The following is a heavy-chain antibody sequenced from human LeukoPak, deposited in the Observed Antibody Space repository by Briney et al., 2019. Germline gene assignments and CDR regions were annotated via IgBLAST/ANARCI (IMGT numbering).Heavy chain of an antibody. CDR3: VRDQGRVVVVVAALDY. V-gene: IGHV1-46*01. J-gene: IGHJ4*02. D-gene: IGHD2-15*01. Sequence: GASVKVSCKASGYTFTSYYMHWVRQAPGQGLEWMGIINPSGGSTSYAQKFQGRVTMTRDTSTSTVYMELSSLRSEDTAVYYCVRDQGRVVVVVAALDYWGQGTLVTVSS. CDR1: GYTFTSYY. CDR2: INPSGGST.